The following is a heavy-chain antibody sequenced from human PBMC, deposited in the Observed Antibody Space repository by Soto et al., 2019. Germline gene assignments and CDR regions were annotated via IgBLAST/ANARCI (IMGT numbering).Heavy chain of an antibody. D-gene: IGHD3-16*01. CDR2: MKIKTDGGTT. J-gene: IGHJ4*02. CDR3: TTEDGDYFDY. Sequence: EVQLVESGGGLVKPGGSLRLSCAASGFTFSNAWMSWVRQAPGKGLEWVGRMKIKTDGGTTDYAAPVKGRFTISRDDSTTKLYLQMNSLKTEDTAVYYCTTEDGDYFDYWGQGTLVTVSS. CDR1: GFTFSNAW. V-gene: IGHV3-15*01.